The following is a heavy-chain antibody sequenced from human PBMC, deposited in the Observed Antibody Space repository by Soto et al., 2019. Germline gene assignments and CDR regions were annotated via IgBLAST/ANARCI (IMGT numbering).Heavy chain of an antibody. D-gene: IGHD1-20*01. V-gene: IGHV1-69*06. CDR3: ARAYNWRVNWFDP. Sequence: GASVKVSCKASGGTFSSYAISWVRQAPGQGLEWMGGIIPIFGTANYAQKFQGRVTITADKSTSTAYMELSSLRSEDTAVYYCARAYNWRVNWFDPWGQGTLVTVSS. CDR2: IIPIFGTA. J-gene: IGHJ5*02. CDR1: GGTFSSYA.